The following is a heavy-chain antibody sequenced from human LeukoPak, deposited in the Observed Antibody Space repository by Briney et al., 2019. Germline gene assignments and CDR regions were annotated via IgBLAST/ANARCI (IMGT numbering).Heavy chain of an antibody. CDR1: GFTFSSYE. CDR3: ARGTYYYFDY. J-gene: IGHJ4*02. V-gene: IGHV3-48*03. CDR2: ISSSGSTI. Sequence: QPGGSLRLSCAASGFTFSSYEMNWVRQAPGKGLEWVSYISSSGSTIYYAASVKGRFTISRDNAKNSLYLQMNSLRAEDTAVYYCARGTYYYFDYWGQGTLVTVSS. D-gene: IGHD1-26*01.